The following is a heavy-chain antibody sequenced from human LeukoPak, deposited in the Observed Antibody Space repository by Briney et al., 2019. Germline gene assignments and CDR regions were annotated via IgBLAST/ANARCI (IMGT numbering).Heavy chain of an antibody. J-gene: IGHJ6*02. CDR1: GFTFSGSA. D-gene: IGHD5-24*01. Sequence: GGSLKLSCAASGFTFSGSAMHWVRQASGKGLEWVGRIRSKANSYATAYAASVKGRFTISRDDSKNTAYLQMNSLKTEDTAVYYCTRWTGMAYYYYYGMDVWGQGTTVTVSS. CDR2: IRSKANSYAT. V-gene: IGHV3-73*01. CDR3: TRWTGMAYYYYYGMDV.